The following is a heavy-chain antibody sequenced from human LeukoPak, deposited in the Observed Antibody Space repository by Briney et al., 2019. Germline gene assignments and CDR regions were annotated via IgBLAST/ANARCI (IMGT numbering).Heavy chain of an antibody. CDR1: GYTFTSYN. CDR2: INPSGGST. CDR3: ARFMTTVTGFDY. D-gene: IGHD4-11*01. Sequence: ASVKVSCKASGYTFTSYNIHWVRQAPGQGLEWMGVINPSGGSTSYAQKLQGRVTMTRDTSTSTVYMELSSLRSDDTAVYYCARFMTTVTGFDYWGQGILVTVSS. J-gene: IGHJ4*02. V-gene: IGHV1-46*01.